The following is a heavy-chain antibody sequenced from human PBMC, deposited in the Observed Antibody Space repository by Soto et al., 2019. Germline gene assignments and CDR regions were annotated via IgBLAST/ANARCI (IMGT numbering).Heavy chain of an antibody. CDR3: ARQRDDCSSTSCYRVIDY. V-gene: IGHV4-39*01. CDR1: GGSISSSSCC. J-gene: IGHJ4*02. D-gene: IGHD2-2*01. CDR2: IYYSGST. Sequence: SEILCLTCTVSGGSISSSSCCWGWIRQPPGKGLEWIGSIYYSGSTYYNPSLKSRVTISVDTSKNQFSLKLSSVTAADTAVYYCARQRDDCSSTSCYRVIDYWGQGTLVTVPQ.